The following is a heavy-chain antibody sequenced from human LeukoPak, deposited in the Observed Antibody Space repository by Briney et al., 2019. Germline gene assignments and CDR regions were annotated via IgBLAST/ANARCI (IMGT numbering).Heavy chain of an antibody. D-gene: IGHD3-22*01. CDR2: IRSKANSYAT. Sequence: PGGSLRLSCAASGFTFSGSAMHWVRQASGKGLEWVGRIRSKANSYATAYAASVKGRFTISRDDSKNTAYLQMNSLKTEDTAVYYCTTDPRYYDSSGHYYLVEAFDVWGQGTKVIVSS. V-gene: IGHV3-73*01. CDR1: GFTFSGSA. CDR3: TTDPRYYDSSGHYYLVEAFDV. J-gene: IGHJ3*01.